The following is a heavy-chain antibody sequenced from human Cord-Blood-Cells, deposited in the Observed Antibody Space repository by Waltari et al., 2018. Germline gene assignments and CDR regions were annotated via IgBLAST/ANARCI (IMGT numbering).Heavy chain of an antibody. D-gene: IGHD6-13*01. V-gene: IGHV1-8*03. Sequence: QVQLVQSGAEVKTPGASVKVSCKASGYTFTSYDIKWVRQATGQGLEWMGWMNPNSGNTGYAQKCQGRVTITRNTSISTAYMELSSLISEDTAVYYCARGPLQQLGDYWGQGTLVTVSS. J-gene: IGHJ4*02. CDR2: MNPNSGNT. CDR3: ARGPLQQLGDY. CDR1: GYTFTSYD.